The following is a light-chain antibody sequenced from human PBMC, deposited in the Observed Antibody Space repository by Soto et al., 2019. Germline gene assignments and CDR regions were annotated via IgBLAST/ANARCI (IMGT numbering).Light chain of an antibody. Sequence: NFMLTQPHSVSDSPGKTVTISCTRTSGSIASSYVHWYQQRPGSAPTTLIYKDNERPSGVPGRFSGSIDRSSNSASLTISGLRTEDEAVYYCQSYDRTSPVVFGGGTQLTVL. J-gene: IGLJ2*01. CDR2: KDN. CDR1: SGSIASSY. V-gene: IGLV6-57*04. CDR3: QSYDRTSPVV.